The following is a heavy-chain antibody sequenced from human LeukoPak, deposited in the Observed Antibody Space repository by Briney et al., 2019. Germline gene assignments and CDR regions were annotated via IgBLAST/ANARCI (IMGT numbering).Heavy chain of an antibody. D-gene: IGHD3-10*01. Sequence: PSETLSLTCTVSGGSISTSSYYWGWIRQPPGKGLEWIGSIYYSGSTYYNPSLKSRVTISVDTSKNQFSLKLSSVTAADTAVYYRARHLEGRFDPWGQGTLVTVSS. CDR3: ARHLEGRFDP. V-gene: IGHV4-39*01. J-gene: IGHJ5*02. CDR1: GGSISTSSYY. CDR2: IYYSGST.